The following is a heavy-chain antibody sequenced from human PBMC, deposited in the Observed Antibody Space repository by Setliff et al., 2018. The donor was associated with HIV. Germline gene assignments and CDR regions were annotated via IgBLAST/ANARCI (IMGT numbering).Heavy chain of an antibody. V-gene: IGHV3-74*01. J-gene: IGHJ4*01. D-gene: IGHD6-19*01. CDR2: INSDGSTT. Sequence: PGGSLRLSCAASGFTFNSYWMYWVRQGPGKGLVWVSRINSDGSTTNYADSVRGRFTISRDNSKNTMYLQMNSLRVEDTAVYYCTKRTGNGWSHTDYWGHGTLVTVSS. CDR3: TKRTGNGWSHTDY. CDR1: GFTFNSYW.